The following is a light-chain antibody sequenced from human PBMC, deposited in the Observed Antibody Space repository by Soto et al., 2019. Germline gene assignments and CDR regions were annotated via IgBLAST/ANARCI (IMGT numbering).Light chain of an antibody. CDR3: QQYNSYPCS. CDR2: KAS. V-gene: IGKV1-5*03. Sequence: DIHMTQSPSTLSASVGDRVTITCRASQSISSWLAWYQQKPGKAPKLLIYKASSLESGVPSRFSGSGSGTELTLTISSLQPDDFATYYCQQYNSYPCSFGQGTKVDIK. J-gene: IGKJ1*01. CDR1: QSISSW.